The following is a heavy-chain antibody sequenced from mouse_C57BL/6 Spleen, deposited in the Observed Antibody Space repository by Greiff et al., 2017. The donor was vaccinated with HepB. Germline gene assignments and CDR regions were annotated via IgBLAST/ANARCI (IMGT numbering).Heavy chain of an antibody. Sequence: QVQLQQPGAELVMPGASVKLSCKASGYTFTSYWMHWVKQRPGQGLEWIGEIDPSDSYTNYKQQFKGKSTLTVDKSSSTAYMQLSSLTSEDSAVYYCARSFAYWGQGTLVTVSA. CDR1: GYTFTSYW. CDR2: IDPSDSYT. V-gene: IGHV1-69*01. J-gene: IGHJ3*01. CDR3: ARSFAY.